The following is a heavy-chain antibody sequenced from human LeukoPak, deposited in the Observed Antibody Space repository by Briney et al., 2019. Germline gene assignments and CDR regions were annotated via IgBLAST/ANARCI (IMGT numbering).Heavy chain of an antibody. J-gene: IGHJ4*02. CDR1: GNYW. CDR2: INSDGSWT. CDR3: VSFYETY. Sequence: GGYLRLYCAASGNYWMHWVRQAPGKGLVWVSHINSDGSWTSYADSVKGRFTISKDNAKNTVYLQMNNLRAEDTAVYYCVSFYETYWGRGTLVTVSS. D-gene: IGHD2-2*01. V-gene: IGHV3-74*01.